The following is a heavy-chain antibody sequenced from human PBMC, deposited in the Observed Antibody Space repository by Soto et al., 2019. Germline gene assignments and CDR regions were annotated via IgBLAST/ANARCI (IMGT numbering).Heavy chain of an antibody. D-gene: IGHD3-22*01. J-gene: IGHJ3*02. CDR2: ISYDGSNR. Sequence: GGSLRLSCAPSGLTFSSYGMHWVRQAPGKGLEWVAVISYDGSNRYYADSVKGRFTISIDNSKNTLYLQMNSLRAEDTAVYYCAKLNYDSSGYQYDDAFDIWGQGTMVTVSS. V-gene: IGHV3-30*18. CDR1: GLTFSSYG. CDR3: AKLNYDSSGYQYDDAFDI.